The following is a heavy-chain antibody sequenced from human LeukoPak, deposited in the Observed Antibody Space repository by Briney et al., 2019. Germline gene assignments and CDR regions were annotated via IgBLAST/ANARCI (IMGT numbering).Heavy chain of an antibody. V-gene: IGHV1-2*02. J-gene: IGHJ4*02. CDR2: INPNSGGT. CDR3: ARMSRWSASSGYYDDGDY. D-gene: IGHD3-22*01. CDR1: GYTFTGYY. Sequence: ASVKVSCKASGYTFTGYYMHWVRQAPGQGLEWMGWINPNSGGTNYAQKFQGRVTMTRDTSFSTAYMELSRLRSDDTAVYYCARMSRWSASSGYYDDGDYWGQGTLVTVPS.